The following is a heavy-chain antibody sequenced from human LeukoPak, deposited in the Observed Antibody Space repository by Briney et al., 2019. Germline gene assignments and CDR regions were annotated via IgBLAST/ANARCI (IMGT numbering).Heavy chain of an antibody. Sequence: PWGSLRLSCAASGFTFDDYAMHWVRQAPGKGLEWVSGISWNSGSIGYADPVRGRFTISRDTAKNSLYLQMNSLRAEDTALYYCAIATVAGRNSYGYLDFWGRGTLVTVSS. CDR2: ISWNSGSI. J-gene: IGHJ2*01. V-gene: IGHV3-9*01. D-gene: IGHD6-19*01. CDR3: AIATVAGRNSYGYLDF. CDR1: GFTFDDYA.